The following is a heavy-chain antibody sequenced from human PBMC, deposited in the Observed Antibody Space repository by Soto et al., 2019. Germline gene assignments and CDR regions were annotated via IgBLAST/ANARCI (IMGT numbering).Heavy chain of an antibody. V-gene: IGHV5-51*01. Sequence: GESLKISCKGSGYSFTSYWIAWVRQMPGRGLEWMGILYPGDPGTRYSPSFQGQVTISADKSIRTAYLQWSSLKASDSAIYYCARGSFRADFDIWGQGTMVIVSS. CDR2: LYPGDPGT. CDR1: GYSFTSYW. CDR3: ARGSFRADFDI. D-gene: IGHD3-10*01. J-gene: IGHJ3*02.